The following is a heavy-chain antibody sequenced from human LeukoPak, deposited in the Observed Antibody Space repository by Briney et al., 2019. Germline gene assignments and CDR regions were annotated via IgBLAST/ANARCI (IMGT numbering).Heavy chain of an antibody. CDR2: ISSSGSTI. D-gene: IGHD2-15*01. J-gene: IGHJ3*02. Sequence: GGFLRLSCAASGFTFSDYYMSWIRQAPGKGLEWVSYISSSGSTIYYADSVKGRFTISRDNAKNSLYLQMNSLRAEDTAVYYCARDKSPIQDLAFDIWGQGTMVTVSS. CDR1: GFTFSDYY. V-gene: IGHV3-11*01. CDR3: ARDKSPIQDLAFDI.